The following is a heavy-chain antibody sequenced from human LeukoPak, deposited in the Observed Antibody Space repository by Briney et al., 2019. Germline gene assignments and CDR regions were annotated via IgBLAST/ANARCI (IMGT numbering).Heavy chain of an antibody. Sequence: PSETLSLTCTVSGGSISTSLYYWVWIRQSPGKGLEWIASVYYGGSIYYNPSLKSRATMAVDMSKNQFSQKLRSVTAADTAVYYCERLYGDYAWGQGTLVTVSS. CDR1: GGSISTSLYY. CDR2: VYYGGSI. V-gene: IGHV4-39*01. D-gene: IGHD4-17*01. J-gene: IGHJ5*02. CDR3: ERLYGDYA.